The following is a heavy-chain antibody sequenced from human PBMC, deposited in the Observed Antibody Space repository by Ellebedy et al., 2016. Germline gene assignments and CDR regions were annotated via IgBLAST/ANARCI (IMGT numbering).Heavy chain of an antibody. V-gene: IGHV4-59*08. CDR2: IYYSGST. J-gene: IGHJ2*01. CDR1: GGSISSYY. D-gene: IGHD2/OR15-2a*01. Sequence: SETLSLTXTVSGGSISSYYWSWIRQPPGKGLEWIGYIYYSGSTNYNPSLKSRVTISIDMSKNQFSLKLSSVTAADTAVYYCARQDFDWYFDLWGRGTLVTVSS. CDR3: ARQDFDWYFDL.